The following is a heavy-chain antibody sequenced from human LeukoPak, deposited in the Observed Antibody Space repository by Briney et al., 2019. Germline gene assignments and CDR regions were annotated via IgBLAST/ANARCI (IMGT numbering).Heavy chain of an antibody. CDR3: VRDHYYDCSGYYDY. CDR2: IYSGGTT. CDR1: GFTVATNY. D-gene: IGHD3-9*01. J-gene: IGHJ4*02. V-gene: IGHV3-66*01. Sequence: PGGSLRLSCAVSGFTVATNYMSWVRQAPGRGLEWVSVIYSGGTTNYADSVRARFTISRDSSANTLCLQMDNLRVEDTAIYYCVRDHYYDCSGYYDYWGQGTLVTVSS.